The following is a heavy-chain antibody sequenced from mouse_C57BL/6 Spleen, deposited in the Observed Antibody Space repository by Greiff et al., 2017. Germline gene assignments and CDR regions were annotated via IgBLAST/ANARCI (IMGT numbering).Heavy chain of an antibody. Sequence: EVQLEESGGGLVKPGASVKLSCEASGYTFSDYGMNWVRQAPEKGLEWVGYISSGSGTIYYADKVKGRFTISRDNAKNTLFLQLTSLRSEDTAMYYCNYGSSHYYFDYWGQGTTLTVSS. V-gene: IGHV5-17*01. CDR1: GYTFSDYG. J-gene: IGHJ2*01. D-gene: IGHD1-1*01. CDR2: ISSGSGTI. CDR3: NYGSSHYYFDY.